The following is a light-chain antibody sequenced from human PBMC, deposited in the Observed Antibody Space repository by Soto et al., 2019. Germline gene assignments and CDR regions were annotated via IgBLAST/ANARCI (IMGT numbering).Light chain of an antibody. CDR1: QGISSY. Sequence: IQLTQSPSSLSASVGDRVTITCRASQGISSYLAWYQQKPGKAPKLLIFTASTLQSGVPSRFSGSGSGTGFTLTISSLQPEDIATYYCQQLNSYPRTFGPGTKVDIK. CDR3: QQLNSYPRT. CDR2: TAS. J-gene: IGKJ3*01. V-gene: IGKV1-9*01.